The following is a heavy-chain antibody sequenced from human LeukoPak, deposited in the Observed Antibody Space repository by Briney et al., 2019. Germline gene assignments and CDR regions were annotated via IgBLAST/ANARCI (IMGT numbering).Heavy chain of an antibody. Sequence: GSSVTVSCKASGYSFISYGIRGVRQAPGQGLEWMGWISTYNGHTYYAQKLQGRVTMTTDTSTSTAYMELRSVRSDDTAVEYCARDAATAGPLDYWGQGTLVTVSS. CDR2: ISTYNGHT. CDR1: GYSFISYG. V-gene: IGHV1-18*01. J-gene: IGHJ4*02. D-gene: IGHD6-13*01. CDR3: ARDAATAGPLDY.